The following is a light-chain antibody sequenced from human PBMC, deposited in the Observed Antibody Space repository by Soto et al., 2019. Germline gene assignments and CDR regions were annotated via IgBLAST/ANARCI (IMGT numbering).Light chain of an antibody. J-gene: IGLJ1*01. Sequence: QSVLTQPPSASGTPGQRVTISCSGSSSNIGSNYVYWYQQVPGTAPKLLIYRNDQRPSGVPDRFSGSKSGTSASLAISDLRSEDVFYYYCGSWDDSLIAHYVLGTGT. CDR2: RND. V-gene: IGLV1-47*01. CDR3: GSWDDSLIAHYV. CDR1: SSNIGSNY.